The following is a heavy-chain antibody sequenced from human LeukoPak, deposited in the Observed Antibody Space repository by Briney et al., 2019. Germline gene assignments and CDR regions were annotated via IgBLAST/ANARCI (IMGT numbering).Heavy chain of an antibody. Sequence: GGSLRLSCAASGFTLSSYWMSWVRQAPGKGLEWVANIKQDGSEKYYVDSVKGRFTISRDNAKNSLYLQMDSLRAEDTAVNYCARTSGTGWSYWGQGTLVTVSS. CDR1: GFTLSSYW. CDR3: ARTSGTGWSY. CDR2: IKQDGSEK. V-gene: IGHV3-7*01. J-gene: IGHJ4*02. D-gene: IGHD3-9*01.